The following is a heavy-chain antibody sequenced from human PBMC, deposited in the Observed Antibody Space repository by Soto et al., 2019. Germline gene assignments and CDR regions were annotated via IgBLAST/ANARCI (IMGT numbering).Heavy chain of an antibody. CDR2: INPNSGGT. J-gene: IGHJ6*02. D-gene: IGHD1-26*01. Sequence: ASVKVSCKASGYTFTGYYMHWVRQAPGQGLEWMGWINPNSGGTNYAQKFQGWVTMTRDTSISTAYMELSRLRSDDTAVYYCARDRPLGAQGYYYGMDVWGQGTTVTVSS. CDR1: GYTFTGYY. V-gene: IGHV1-2*04. CDR3: ARDRPLGAQGYYYGMDV.